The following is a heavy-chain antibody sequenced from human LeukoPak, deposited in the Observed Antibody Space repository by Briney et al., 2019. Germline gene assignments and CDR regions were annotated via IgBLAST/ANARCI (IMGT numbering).Heavy chain of an antibody. J-gene: IGHJ5*02. CDR2: ISSSSSYI. CDR3: ARVGTRIQLWSRFDP. CDR1: GFTSSSYS. V-gene: IGHV3-21*01. D-gene: IGHD5-18*01. Sequence: GGSLRLSCAASGFTSSSYSMNWVRQAPGKGLEWVSSISSSSSYINYADSVKGRFTISRDNAKNSLYLQMNSLRAEDTAVYYCARVGTRIQLWSRFDPWGQGTLVTVSS.